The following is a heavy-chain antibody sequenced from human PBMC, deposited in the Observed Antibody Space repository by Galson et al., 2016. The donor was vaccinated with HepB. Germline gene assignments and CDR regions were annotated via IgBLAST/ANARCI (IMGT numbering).Heavy chain of an antibody. CDR1: GFTFSSNA. V-gene: IGHV3-23*01. D-gene: IGHD1-26*01. CDR3: AKGDPPGAD. CDR2: ISGSCYST. J-gene: IGHJ4*02. Sequence: SLRLSCAASGFTFSSNAMSWVRQAPGKGLEWVSGISGSCYSTYYADSVQGRFTVSRDNSKSTLYLQMNSLRAEDTAVYYWAKGDPPGADWGQGTLVSVSS.